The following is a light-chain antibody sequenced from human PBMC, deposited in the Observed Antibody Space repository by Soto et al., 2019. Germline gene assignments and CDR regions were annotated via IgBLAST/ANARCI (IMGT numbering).Light chain of an antibody. CDR3: QQRSNWLFT. J-gene: IGKJ3*01. CDR1: QSVSSY. CDR2: GAS. Sequence: EIILTQSPATLSLSPGERATLSCRASQSVSSYLAWYQQKPGQAPRLLIYGASNRATGIPARFSGSGSGTDFTLTISILEPEDVAVYYCQQRSNWLFTFGPGTKVDIK. V-gene: IGKV3-11*01.